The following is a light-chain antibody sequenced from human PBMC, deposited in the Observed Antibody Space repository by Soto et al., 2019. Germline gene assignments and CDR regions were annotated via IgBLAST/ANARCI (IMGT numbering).Light chain of an antibody. CDR1: QGVGNW. J-gene: IGKJ2*01. V-gene: IGKV1-12*01. Sequence: DIQMTQSPSSVSASVGDRVTITCRASQGVGNWLAWYQQKLGKAPKLLIYAVSSLQSGVPSRFSGTGSETDFTLTISSLQPEDFATYYCQQYDNVPTFGQGTKLEMK. CDR2: AVS. CDR3: QQYDNVPT.